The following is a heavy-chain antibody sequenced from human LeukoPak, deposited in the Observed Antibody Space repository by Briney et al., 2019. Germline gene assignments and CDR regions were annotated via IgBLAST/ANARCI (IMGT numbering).Heavy chain of an antibody. CDR1: GITFSRSW. V-gene: IGHV3-7*04. D-gene: IGHD1-14*01. Sequence: PGGSLRLSCAASGITFSRSWMSWVRQAPGKGLEWVAFIKEDGSEKYYVDSVKGRFTISRDNAKNSLYLQMNSLGAEDTAVYYCARDSPEPGQFFDYWGQGALVTVSS. CDR3: ARDSPEPGQFFDY. J-gene: IGHJ4*02. CDR2: IKEDGSEK.